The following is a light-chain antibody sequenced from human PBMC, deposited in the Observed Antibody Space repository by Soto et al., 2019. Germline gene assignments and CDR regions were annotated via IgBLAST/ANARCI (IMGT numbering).Light chain of an antibody. CDR1: QSVSSSY. V-gene: IGKV3-20*01. CDR2: GAS. Sequence: EIVLTQSSSTRSLSTGERATLSCRASQSVSSSYLAWYQQKNGQAPRLLIYGASSRATGIPDRFSGSVYGTDFNLTISRLETEDFAVYYCQQYGNSPQTFGQGTKVDIK. CDR3: QQYGNSPQT. J-gene: IGKJ1*01.